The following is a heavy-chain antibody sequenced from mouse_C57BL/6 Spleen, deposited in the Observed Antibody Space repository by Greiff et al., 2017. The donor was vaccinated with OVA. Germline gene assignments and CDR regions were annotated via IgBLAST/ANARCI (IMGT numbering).Heavy chain of an antibody. CDR1: GYSITSGYD. J-gene: IGHJ2*01. Sequence: DVMLVESGPGMVKPSQSLSLTCTVTGYSITSGYDWHWIRHFPGNKLEWMGYISYSGSTNYNPSLKSRISITHDTSKNHFFLKLNSVTTEDTATYYCARGWDYFDYWGQGTTLTVSS. CDR3: ARGWDYFDY. D-gene: IGHD4-1*01. V-gene: IGHV3-1*01. CDR2: ISYSGST.